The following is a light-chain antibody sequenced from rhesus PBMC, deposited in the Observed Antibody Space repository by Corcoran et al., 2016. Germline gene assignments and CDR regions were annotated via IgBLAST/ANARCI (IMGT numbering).Light chain of an antibody. Sequence: DIQMTQSPSALSASVGDRVTISCRASQNIYGHLAWYQQKPGKAPKLLISAASSLQTGIPSRFSGSRSGTDFTLTISSLQPEDSAAYYCQHYYNSPRTFGQGTKVEV. CDR2: AAS. CDR1: QNIYGH. V-gene: IGKV1S12*01. J-gene: IGKJ1*01. CDR3: QHYYNSPRT.